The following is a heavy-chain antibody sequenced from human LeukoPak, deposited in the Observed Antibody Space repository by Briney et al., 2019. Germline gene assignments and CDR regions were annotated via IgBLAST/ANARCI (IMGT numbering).Heavy chain of an antibody. J-gene: IGHJ5*02. CDR3: ARGRYYDFWSGYPKKFDP. V-gene: IGHV4-39*01. D-gene: IGHD3-3*01. CDR2: IYYSGST. CDR1: GGSISSSSYY. Sequence: SETLSLTCTVSGGSISSSSYYWGWIRQPPGKGLEWIGSIYYSGSTYYNPSLKSRVTMSVDTSKNQFSLKLSSVTAADTAVYYCARGRYYDFWSGYPKKFDPWGQGTLVTVSS.